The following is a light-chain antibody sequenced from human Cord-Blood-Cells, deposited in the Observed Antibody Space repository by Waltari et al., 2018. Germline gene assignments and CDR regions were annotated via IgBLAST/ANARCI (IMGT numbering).Light chain of an antibody. J-gene: IGKJ2*03. CDR3: QQYYSTPHS. V-gene: IGKV4-1*01. CDR1: QSVLYSSNNKNY. CDR2: WAS. Sequence: DIVMTQSPASLAVSLGERATINCKSSQSVLYSSNNKNYLAWYQQKPGQPPKLLIYWASTRESGVPDRVSGSGSGTDFTLTISSLQAEDVAVYYCQQYYSTPHSFGQGTKLEIK.